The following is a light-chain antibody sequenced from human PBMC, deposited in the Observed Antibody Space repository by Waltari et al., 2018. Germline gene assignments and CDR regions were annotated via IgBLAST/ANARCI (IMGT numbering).Light chain of an antibody. CDR2: DNT. CDR1: SLRNLY. Sequence: SSELTQDPTVSVALGQTVRITCQGDSLRNLYASWYQQKPGQAPILVVYDNTNRPSGIPDRFSGSHSGNTASLIITGAQAEDEADYYCNSRDTTNDPHILFGGGTKLTVL. CDR3: NSRDTTNDPHIL. J-gene: IGLJ3*02. V-gene: IGLV3-19*01.